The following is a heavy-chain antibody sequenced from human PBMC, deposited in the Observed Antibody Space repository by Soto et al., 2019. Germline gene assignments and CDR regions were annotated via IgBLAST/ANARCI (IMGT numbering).Heavy chain of an antibody. V-gene: IGHV3-30*18. CDR3: AKVLLGMLVRQRGDFGY. Sequence: QVQLVESGGGVVQPGRSLRLACAASGFTFSSYGMHWVRQAPGKGLEWVAVISYDGSNKYYADSVKGRFTISRDNSKNTLFLVRISLRSESTAVYWCAKVLLGMLVRQRGDFGYWGQGTLVTVSS. D-gene: IGHD3-22*01. CDR1: GFTFSSYG. CDR2: ISYDGSNK. J-gene: IGHJ4*02.